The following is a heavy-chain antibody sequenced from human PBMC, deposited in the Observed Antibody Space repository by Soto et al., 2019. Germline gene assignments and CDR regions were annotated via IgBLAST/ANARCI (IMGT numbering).Heavy chain of an antibody. D-gene: IGHD1-26*01. CDR1: GGTFSSYA. Sequence: QVQLVQSGAEVKKPGSSVKVSCKASGGTFSSYAISWVRQAPGQGLEWMGGIIPIFGTANYAKKFQGRVTITADESKITVYREGRSLGFEGTAGYKWASGSPIAVVATESYGIEDWSQMTTLTVSS. J-gene: IGHJ6*02. CDR3: ASGSPIAVVATESYGIED. CDR2: IIPIFGTA. V-gene: IGHV1-69*12.